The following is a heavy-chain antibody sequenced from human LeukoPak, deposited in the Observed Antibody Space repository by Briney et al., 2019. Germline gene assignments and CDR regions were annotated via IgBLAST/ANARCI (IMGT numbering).Heavy chain of an antibody. CDR3: AELGITMIGGV. CDR1: GFTFSNYE. V-gene: IGHV3-48*03. D-gene: IGHD3-10*02. Sequence: GGSLRLSCAASGFTFSNYEMNWVRQAPGKGLEWVSYISSSGSTIYYADSVKARFTISRNNAKNSLYHQMNSLRAEDTAVYYCAELGITMIGGVWGKGTTVTISS. CDR2: ISSSGSTI. J-gene: IGHJ6*04.